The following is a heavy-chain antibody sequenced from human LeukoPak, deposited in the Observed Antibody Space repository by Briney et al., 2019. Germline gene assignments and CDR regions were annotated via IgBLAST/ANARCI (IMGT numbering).Heavy chain of an antibody. J-gene: IGHJ6*02. Sequence: GGSLRLSCVASGFIFSNYGMHWVRQAPGKGLEWVATISYDGSNTYYVDSVKGRFTISRDNSKNTLYLQMNSLRPEDTAMYFCAKDRPDIVVVPVAVRSLPLNGMDVWGQGTSVTVSS. CDR1: GFIFSNYG. CDR2: ISYDGSNT. CDR3: AKDRPDIVVVPVAVRSLPLNGMDV. D-gene: IGHD2-2*01. V-gene: IGHV3-30*18.